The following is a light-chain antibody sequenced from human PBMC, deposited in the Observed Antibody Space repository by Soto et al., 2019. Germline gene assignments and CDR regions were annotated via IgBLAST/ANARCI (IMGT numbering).Light chain of an antibody. J-gene: IGKJ1*01. Sequence: EIPVTQSPSALSDYLGDTVTITGRASQSVSMWLAWFQQKPGKAPRLLIYGASNLESGVPSRFSGSGSGTDFTLTISSLQPEDFATYYCQQSYSTPQPFGQVTKVDI. CDR2: GAS. V-gene: IGKV1-39*01. CDR3: QQSYSTPQP. CDR1: QSVSMW.